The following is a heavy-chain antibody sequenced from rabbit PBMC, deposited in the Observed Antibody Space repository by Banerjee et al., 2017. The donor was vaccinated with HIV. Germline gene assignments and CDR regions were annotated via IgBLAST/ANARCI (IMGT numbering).Heavy chain of an antibody. J-gene: IGHJ4*01. D-gene: IGHD1-1*01. Sequence: EESGGDLVKPEGSLTLTCKASGFDFSNTHWICWVRQAPGKGLEWIGCINSSSRNVVYASWATGRFTISKTSPTTVTLQMTSLTVADTATYLCAGSLVDNANLWGQGTLVTVS. CDR1: GFDFSNTHW. CDR2: INSSSRNV. V-gene: IGHV1S45*01. CDR3: AGSLVDNANL.